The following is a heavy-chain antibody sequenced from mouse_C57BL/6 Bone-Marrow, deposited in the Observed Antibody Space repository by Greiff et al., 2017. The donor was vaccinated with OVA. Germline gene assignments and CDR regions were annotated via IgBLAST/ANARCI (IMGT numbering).Heavy chain of an antibody. Sequence: QVQLQQPGAELVRPGSSVKLSCKASGYTFTSYWMHWVKQRPIQGLEWIGNIDPSDSETHYNQKFKDKATLTVDKSSSTACMQLSSLTSEDSAVYYCARGDGASFAYWGQGTLVTVSA. V-gene: IGHV1-52*01. D-gene: IGHD2-3*01. CDR1: GYTFTSYW. CDR2: IDPSDSET. CDR3: ARGDGASFAY. J-gene: IGHJ3*01.